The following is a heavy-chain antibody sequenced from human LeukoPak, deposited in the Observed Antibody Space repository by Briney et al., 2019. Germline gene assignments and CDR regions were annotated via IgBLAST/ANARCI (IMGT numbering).Heavy chain of an antibody. CDR1: GYSFTGYY. D-gene: IGHD3-22*01. CDR2: INPNSGGT. CDR3: ASSPYYYDSSGPSLTTFDI. V-gene: IGHV1-2*02. J-gene: IGHJ3*02. Sequence: ASVKVSCKASGYSFTGYYIHWVRQAPGQGLEWMGWINPNSGGTNYAQKFQGRVTMTRDTSISTAYMELSRLRSDDTAVYYCASSPYYYDSSGPSLTTFDIWGQGTMVTVSS.